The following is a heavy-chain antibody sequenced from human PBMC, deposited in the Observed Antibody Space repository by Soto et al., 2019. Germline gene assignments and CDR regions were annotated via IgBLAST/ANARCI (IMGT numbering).Heavy chain of an antibody. Sequence: QPGGSLRLSCAASGFTFSSYAMHWVRQAPGKRLEWVAVISYDGSNKYYADSVKGRFTISRDNSKNTLYLQMNSLRAEDTAVYYCARDLGGTRELRLYYDFWSGNYYGMDVWGQGXTVTVYS. D-gene: IGHD3-3*01. CDR1: GFTFSSYA. CDR3: ARDLGGTRELRLYYDFWSGNYYGMDV. J-gene: IGHJ6*02. CDR2: ISYDGSNK. V-gene: IGHV3-30-3*01.